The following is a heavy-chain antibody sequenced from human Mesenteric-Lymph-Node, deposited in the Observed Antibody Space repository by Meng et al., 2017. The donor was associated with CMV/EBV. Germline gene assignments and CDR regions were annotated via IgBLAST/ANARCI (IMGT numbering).Heavy chain of an antibody. CDR3: ARGYHQLVRFNY. D-gene: IGHD1-1*01. CDR1: GGSISSYY. V-gene: IGHV4-4*07. Sequence: SETLSLTCTVSGGSISSYYWSWIRQPAGKGLEWIGRIYTSGSTNYNPSLKSRVTISIDTSKNQFSLKMTSVTAADTAVYYCARGYHQLVRFNYWGQGTQVTVSS. CDR2: IYTSGST. J-gene: IGHJ4*02.